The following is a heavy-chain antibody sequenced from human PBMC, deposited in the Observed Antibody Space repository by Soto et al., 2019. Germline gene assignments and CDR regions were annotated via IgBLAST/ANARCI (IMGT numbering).Heavy chain of an antibody. D-gene: IGHD2-15*01. CDR1: GFTFSSYS. CDR3: ARVSPGGGSPFDY. J-gene: IGHJ4*02. CDR2: ISSRSSYI. Sequence: EVQLVESGGGLVKPGGSLRLSCAASGFTFSSYSMNWVRQAPGKGLEWVSSISSRSSYIYYADSVKGRFTISRDNAKNSLYLQMNSLRAEDTAVYYCARVSPGGGSPFDYWGQGTLVTVSS. V-gene: IGHV3-21*01.